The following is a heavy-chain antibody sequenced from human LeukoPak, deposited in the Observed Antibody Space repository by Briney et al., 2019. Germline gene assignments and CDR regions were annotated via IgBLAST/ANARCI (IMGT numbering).Heavy chain of an antibody. D-gene: IGHD3-22*01. CDR3: AKAGEGYYDSTGYYYGPDNRFDP. Sequence: GGSLRLSCAASGFTFSSYAMSWVRQAPGKGLEWVSAISGSGGSTYYADSVKGRFTISRDNSKNTLYLQMNSLRAEDTAVYYCAKAGEGYYDSTGYYYGPDNRFDPWGQGTLVTVSS. CDR1: GFTFSSYA. CDR2: ISGSGGST. V-gene: IGHV3-23*01. J-gene: IGHJ5*02.